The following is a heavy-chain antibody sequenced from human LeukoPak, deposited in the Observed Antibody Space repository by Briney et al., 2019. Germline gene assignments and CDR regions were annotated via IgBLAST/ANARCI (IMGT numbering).Heavy chain of an antibody. Sequence: PSETLSLTCAVYGGSFSGYYWSWIRQPPGKGLEWIGEINHSGSTNYNPSLESRVTISVDTSKNQFSLKLSSVTAADTAVYYCASQYYYDSSGYYVDYWGQGTLVTVSS. D-gene: IGHD3-22*01. V-gene: IGHV4-34*01. J-gene: IGHJ4*02. CDR1: GGSFSGYY. CDR2: INHSGST. CDR3: ASQYYYDSSGYYVDY.